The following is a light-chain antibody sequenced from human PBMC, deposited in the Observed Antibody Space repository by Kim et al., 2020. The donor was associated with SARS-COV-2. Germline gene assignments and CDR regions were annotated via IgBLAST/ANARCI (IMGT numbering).Light chain of an antibody. CDR1: NTDISVYNY. CDR2: DVT. Sequence: QSALTQPASVSGSPGQSVTISCTGTNTDISVYNYVSWYQQHPGEAPKLLIYDVTRRPSGVSDRFSASKSGRTASLTISGLQTEDEADYYCSSYTTSETWVFGGGTKVTVL. CDR3: SSYTTSETWV. J-gene: IGLJ3*02. V-gene: IGLV2-14*03.